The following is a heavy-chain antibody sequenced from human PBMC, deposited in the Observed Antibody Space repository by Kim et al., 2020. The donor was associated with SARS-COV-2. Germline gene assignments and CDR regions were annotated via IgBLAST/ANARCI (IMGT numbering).Heavy chain of an antibody. Sequence: ASVKVSCKASDDTFGISWVRQAPGQGLEWMGWISTYNGKTKYAQNLQGRVTMTTDTSASTAYMELRSLRSDDTAVYYCATIAAVGTDYYYSGMDVWGQGTTVTVSS. CDR1: DDTFG. CDR3: ATIAAVGTDYYYSGMDV. CDR2: ISTYNGKT. V-gene: IGHV1-18*01. J-gene: IGHJ6*02. D-gene: IGHD6-13*01.